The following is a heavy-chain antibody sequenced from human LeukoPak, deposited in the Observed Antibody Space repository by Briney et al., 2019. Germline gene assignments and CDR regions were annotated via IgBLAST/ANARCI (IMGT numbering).Heavy chain of an antibody. CDR3: ARHGGFYFDS. CDR2: IYYSGST. V-gene: IGHV4-39*01. J-gene: IGHJ4*02. D-gene: IGHD3-16*01. CDR1: GGSISSSSYY. Sequence: PSETLSLTCTVSGGSISSSSYYWGWLRPPPGKGLEWIGSIYYSGSTYYNPSLKSRVTISIDTSKKQFSLKLNSVTATDTAVYYCARHGGFYFDSWGAGTLVTVSS.